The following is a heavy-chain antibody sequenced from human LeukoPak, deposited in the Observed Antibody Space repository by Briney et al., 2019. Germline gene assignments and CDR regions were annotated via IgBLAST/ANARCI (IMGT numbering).Heavy chain of an antibody. CDR1: GFTFNSYW. CDR3: ARDRIAAAGSFGY. J-gene: IGHJ4*02. CDR2: IKQDGSEK. D-gene: IGHD6-13*01. Sequence: GGSLRLSCAASGFTFNSYWMSWVRQAPGKGLEWVANIKQDGSEKYYVDSVKGRFTISRDNAKNSLYLQMNSLRAEDTAVYYCARDRIAAAGSFGYWGQGTLVTVSS. V-gene: IGHV3-7*01.